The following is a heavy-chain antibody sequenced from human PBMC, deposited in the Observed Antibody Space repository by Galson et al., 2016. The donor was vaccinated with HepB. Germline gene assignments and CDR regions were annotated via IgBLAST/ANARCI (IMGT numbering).Heavy chain of an antibody. CDR1: GFTFDDYV. J-gene: IGHJ3*01. Sequence: SLRLSCAASGFTFDDYVMHWVRQAPGKGLEWVSGINWNSGSIDYADSVKGRFTISRDNAKKSLYLQMNSLRAEDTALYYCAKGRIVVVVADAFDLWGRGTMVSVSS. CDR2: INWNSGSI. V-gene: IGHV3-9*01. D-gene: IGHD2-15*01. CDR3: AKGRIVVVVADAFDL.